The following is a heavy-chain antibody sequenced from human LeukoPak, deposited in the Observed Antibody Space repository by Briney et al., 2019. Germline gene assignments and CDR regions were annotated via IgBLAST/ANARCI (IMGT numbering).Heavy chain of an antibody. CDR1: GFTFSSYS. V-gene: IGHV3-21*01. J-gene: IGHJ6*02. Sequence: PGGSLRLSCAASGFTFSSYSMNWVRQAPGKGLEWVSSISSSSSYIYYADSVKGRFTISRDNAKNSLYLQMNSLRAEDTAVYYCARDKSCSSTSCYIYYYYYGMDVWGQGTTVTVSS. CDR2: ISSSSSYI. D-gene: IGHD2-2*02. CDR3: ARDKSCSSTSCYIYYYYYGMDV.